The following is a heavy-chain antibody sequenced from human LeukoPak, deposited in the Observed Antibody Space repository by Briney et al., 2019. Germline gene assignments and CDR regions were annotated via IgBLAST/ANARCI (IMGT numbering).Heavy chain of an antibody. CDR3: AGLPFGPYDSSGYYPATRYYFDY. J-gene: IGHJ4*02. V-gene: IGHV1-18*01. CDR1: RYTFTSYG. Sequence: ASVKVSCKPSRYTFTSYGISWVRQAPGQGLEWMGWICAYNGNTNYAQKLQGRVTMTTDTSTSTAYMELRSLRSDDTAVYYCAGLPFGPYDSSGYYPATRYYFDYWGQGTLVTVSS. CDR2: ICAYNGNT. D-gene: IGHD3-22*01.